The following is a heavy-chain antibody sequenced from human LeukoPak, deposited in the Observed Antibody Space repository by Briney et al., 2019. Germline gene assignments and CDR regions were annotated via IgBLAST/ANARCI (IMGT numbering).Heavy chain of an antibody. V-gene: IGHV3-33*01. D-gene: IGHD4-23*01. Sequence: GGSLRLSCATSGFTFSSYGMHWVRQAPGRGLEWVAVIWYDGGNKYYGDSVKGRFTISRDNSKNTLYLQMNSLRAEDTAVYYCASSGNSHAFDIWGQGTMVTVSS. CDR1: GFTFSSYG. CDR2: IWYDGGNK. CDR3: ASSGNSHAFDI. J-gene: IGHJ3*02.